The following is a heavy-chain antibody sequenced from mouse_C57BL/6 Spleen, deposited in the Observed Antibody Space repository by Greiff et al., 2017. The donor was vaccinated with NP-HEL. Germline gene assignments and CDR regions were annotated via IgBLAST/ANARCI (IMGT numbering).Heavy chain of an antibody. CDR2: IYPGDGDT. V-gene: IGHV1-82*01. CDR1: GYAFSSSW. D-gene: IGHD1-1*01. CDR3: AREYYRRYFDV. Sequence: QVQLQQSGPELVKPGASVKISCKASGYAFSSSWMNWVKQRPGKGLEWIGRIYPGDGDTNYNGKFKGKATLTADKSSSTAYMQLSSLTSEDSAVYFCAREYYRRYFDVWGTGTTVTVSS. J-gene: IGHJ1*03.